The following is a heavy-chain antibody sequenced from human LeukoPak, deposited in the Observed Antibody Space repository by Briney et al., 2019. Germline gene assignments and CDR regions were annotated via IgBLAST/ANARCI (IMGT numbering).Heavy chain of an antibody. J-gene: IGHJ4*02. CDR1: GGTFSSYA. Sequence: ASVKASCKASGGTFSSYAISWVRQAPGQGLEWMGGIIPIFGTANCAQKFQGRVTITTDESTSTAYMELSSLRSEDTAVYYCAREVGATLHFDYWGQGTLVTVSS. CDR2: IIPIFGTA. V-gene: IGHV1-69*05. CDR3: AREVGATLHFDY. D-gene: IGHD1-26*01.